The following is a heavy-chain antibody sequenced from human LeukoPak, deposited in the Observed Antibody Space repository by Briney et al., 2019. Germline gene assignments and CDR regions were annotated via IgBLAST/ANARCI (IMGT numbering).Heavy chain of an antibody. J-gene: IGHJ6*03. D-gene: IGHD2-2*01. CDR3: ARGTKDLVGITWYYYMDV. CDR1: SYSIPVGYY. CDR2: INLSGHT. V-gene: IGHV4-38-2*02. Sequence: SETLSLTCSVSSYSIPVGYYWGWIRQSPGKGLDWIGSINLSGHTYYNPSLKSRVTISVDTSKNQFSLKLSSVTAADTAVYYCARGTKDLVGITWYYYMDVWGKGTTVTVSS.